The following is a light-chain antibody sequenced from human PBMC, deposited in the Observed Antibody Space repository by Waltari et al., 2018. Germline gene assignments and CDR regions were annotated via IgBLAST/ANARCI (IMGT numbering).Light chain of an antibody. CDR2: ELN. CDR3: GSYTVTNNLYV. CDR1: GSDAGACNR. J-gene: IGLJ1*01. Sequence: QSALTQPPSAPGSPGQSVTLSCTGTGSDAGACNRVSRYQQRPGKAPKLLKFELNKRPSGVSSRFSGSKSANAASLTISGLQAEDEGDYYCGSYTVTNNLYVFGTGTKVTVL. V-gene: IGLV2-8*01.